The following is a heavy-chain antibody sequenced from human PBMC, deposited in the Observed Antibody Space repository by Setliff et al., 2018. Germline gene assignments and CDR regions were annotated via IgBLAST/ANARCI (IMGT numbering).Heavy chain of an antibody. CDR1: GFGFSDAW. V-gene: IGHV3-15*01. D-gene: IGHD2-15*01. J-gene: IGHJ4*02. Sequence: GGSLRLSCVGSGFGFSDAWMTWVRQAPGKGLEWVGHIKSKAYGGTADYATAVKGRFSISRDDSKDTVFLQMNSLKTEDTGTYYCSTGSDGWWGQGT. CDR2: IKSKAYGGTA. CDR3: STGSDGW.